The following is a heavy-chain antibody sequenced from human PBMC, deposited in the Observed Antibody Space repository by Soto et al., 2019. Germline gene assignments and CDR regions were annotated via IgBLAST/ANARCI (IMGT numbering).Heavy chain of an antibody. V-gene: IGHV1-69*13. Sequence: ASVKVSCKASGGTFSSYAISWVRQAPGQGLEWMGGIIPIFGTANYAQKFQGRVTITADESTSTAYMELSSLRSEDTAVYYCGRLGGDILNGPTLYYGMDVWGPGTTLTVYS. D-gene: IGHD3-9*01. J-gene: IGHJ6*02. CDR3: GRLGGDILNGPTLYYGMDV. CDR1: GGTFSSYA. CDR2: IIPIFGTA.